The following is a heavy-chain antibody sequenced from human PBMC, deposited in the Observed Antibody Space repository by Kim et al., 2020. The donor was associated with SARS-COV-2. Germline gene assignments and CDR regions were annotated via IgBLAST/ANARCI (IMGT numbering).Heavy chain of an antibody. CDR2: IYYSGST. V-gene: IGHV4-59*08. CDR1: GGSISSYY. D-gene: IGHD5-18*01. CDR3: ARGEIQLWPRVFDY. Sequence: SETLSLTCTVSGGSISSYYWSWIRQPPGKGLEWIGYIYYSGSTNYNPSLKSRVTISVDTSKNQFSLKLSSVTAADTAVYYCARGEIQLWPRVFDYWGQGTLVTVSS. J-gene: IGHJ4*02.